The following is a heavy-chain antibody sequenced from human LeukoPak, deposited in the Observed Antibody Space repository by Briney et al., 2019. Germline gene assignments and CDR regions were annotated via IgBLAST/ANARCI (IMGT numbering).Heavy chain of an antibody. J-gene: IGHJ4*02. CDR2: IYYSGST. V-gene: IGHV4-39*01. Sequence: SATLSLTCTVSGGSISSSSYYWGWIRQPPGKGLEWIGSIYYSGSTYYNPSLKSRVTISVDTSKNQFSLKLSSVTAADTAVYYCARRSYDILTGYYNVDYWGQGTLVTVSS. CDR3: ARRSYDILTGYYNVDY. CDR1: GGSISSSSYY. D-gene: IGHD3-9*01.